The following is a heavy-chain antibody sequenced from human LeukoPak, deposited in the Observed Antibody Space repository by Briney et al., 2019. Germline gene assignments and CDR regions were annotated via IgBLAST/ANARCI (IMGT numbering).Heavy chain of an antibody. CDR2: MDARGSQK. J-gene: IGHJ4*02. CDR1: GITFNWTW. Sequence: PGGSLRLSCAASGITFNWTWMNWVRQAPGQGREWVANMDARGSQKRYGDSVKGRFTISKDNSGTSLYLGMYSLRDEDTAIYYCAIWTSGNFWGQGTLVTVSS. CDR3: AIWTSGNF. D-gene: IGHD1-1*01. V-gene: IGHV3-7*01.